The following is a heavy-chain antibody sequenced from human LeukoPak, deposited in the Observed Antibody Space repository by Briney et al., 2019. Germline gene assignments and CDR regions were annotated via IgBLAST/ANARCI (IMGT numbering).Heavy chain of an antibody. CDR3: ARTYYDFCSGYSYYYYYGMDV. CDR1: GYTFTSYD. Sequence: GASVKVSCKASGYTFTSYDINWVRQATGQGLEWMGWMNPNSGNTGYAQKFQGRVTMTRNTSISTAYMELSSLRSEDTAVYYCARTYYDFCSGYSYYYYYGMDVWGQGTTVTVSS. D-gene: IGHD3-3*01. J-gene: IGHJ6*02. CDR2: MNPNSGNT. V-gene: IGHV1-8*01.